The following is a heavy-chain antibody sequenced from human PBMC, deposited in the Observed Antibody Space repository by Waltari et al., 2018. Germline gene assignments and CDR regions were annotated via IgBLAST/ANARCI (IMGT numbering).Heavy chain of an antibody. CDR1: GFHFGDDA. J-gene: IGHJ4*02. Sequence: EVQMVESGGGVVQHGSSLRLSGDAFGFHFGDDAQHCVRQSQGKGLECVSGISWNSGSIAYADSVKGRFTISRDNTKNSLYLEMNSLKTDDTAFYFCAKDARGGTSVHDGYYFDSWGQGIRVTVSS. V-gene: IGHV3-9*01. D-gene: IGHD2-2*01. CDR3: AKDARGGTSVHDGYYFDS. CDR2: ISWNSGSI.